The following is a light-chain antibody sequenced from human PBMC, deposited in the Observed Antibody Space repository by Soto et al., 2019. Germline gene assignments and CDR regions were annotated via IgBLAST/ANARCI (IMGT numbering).Light chain of an antibody. CDR3: QQSYSTPLT. CDR2: DAS. V-gene: IGKV1-39*01. Sequence: DIQMTPYPSSLSASVGARGTITCRASQSISSYLSWYQQKPGKAPKLLIYDASSLQSGVPSRFSGSGSGTDFTLTISSLQPEELATDYCQQSYSTPLTVGGGTKVDIK. J-gene: IGKJ4*01. CDR1: QSISSY.